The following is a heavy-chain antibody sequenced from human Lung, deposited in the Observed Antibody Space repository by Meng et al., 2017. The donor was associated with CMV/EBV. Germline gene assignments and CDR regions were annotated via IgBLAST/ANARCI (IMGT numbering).Heavy chain of an antibody. J-gene: IGHJ4*02. CDR3: AGAFGKYHLPGGY. V-gene: IGHV3-7*01. D-gene: IGHD2-2*01. Sequence: GGSLRLXCAASGFTFSSYWMSWVRQAPGKGLEWVANIKQDGTEKYYVDSVKGRFTISRDNAKNSLYLQMNSLRAEDTAVYYCAGAFGKYHLPGGYWGQGRLVTVSS. CDR1: GFTFSSYW. CDR2: IKQDGTEK.